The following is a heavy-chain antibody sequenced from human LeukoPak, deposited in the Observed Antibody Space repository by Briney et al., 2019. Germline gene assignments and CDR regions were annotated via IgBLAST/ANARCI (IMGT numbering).Heavy chain of an antibody. CDR2: INPNSGGT. CDR1: GYTFTGYY. J-gene: IGHJ4*02. Sequence: GASVKVSCKASGYTFTGYYVHWVRQAPGQGLEWMGWINPNSGGTNYAQKFQGRVTMTRDTSISTAYMELSRLRSDDTAVYYCARGWGITFGGVIVPLNYFDYWGQGTLVTVSS. D-gene: IGHD3-16*02. CDR3: ARGWGITFGGVIVPLNYFDY. V-gene: IGHV1-2*02.